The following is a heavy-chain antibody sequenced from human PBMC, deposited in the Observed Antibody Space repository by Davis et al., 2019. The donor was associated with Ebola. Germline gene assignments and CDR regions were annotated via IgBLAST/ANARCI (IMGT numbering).Heavy chain of an antibody. Sequence: MPSETLSLTCTVSGYSISSGYYWGWIRQPPGKGLEWIGSIYHSGNTYYNPSLKSRVTISVDTSKNQFSLKLSSVTAADTAVYYCARGPYASVGGYWGQGTLVTVSS. CDR1: GYSISSGYY. CDR3: ARGPYASVGGY. CDR2: IYHSGNT. D-gene: IGHD3-10*01. V-gene: IGHV4-38-2*02. J-gene: IGHJ4*02.